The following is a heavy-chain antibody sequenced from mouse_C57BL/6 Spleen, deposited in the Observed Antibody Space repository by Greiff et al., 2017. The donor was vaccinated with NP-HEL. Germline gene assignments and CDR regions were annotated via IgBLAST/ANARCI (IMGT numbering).Heavy chain of an antibody. CDR3: ARPAVVARYWYFDV. V-gene: IGHV1-52*01. Sequence: VQLQQPGAELVRPGSSVKLSCKASGYTFTSYWMHWVKQRPIQGLEWIGNIDPSDSETHYNQKFKDKATLTVDKSSSTAYMQLSSLTSEDSAVYYCARPAVVARYWYFDVWGTGTTVTVSS. D-gene: IGHD1-1*01. CDR2: IDPSDSET. CDR1: GYTFTSYW. J-gene: IGHJ1*03.